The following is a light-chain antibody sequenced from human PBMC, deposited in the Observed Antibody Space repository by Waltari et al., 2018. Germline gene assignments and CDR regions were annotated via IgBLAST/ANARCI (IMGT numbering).Light chain of an antibody. CDR1: SSDVGSYNY. CDR3: CSYAGSYNLI. CDR2: DVT. J-gene: IGLJ2*01. Sequence: QSALTQPRSVSGSPGQSVTLSCTGTSSDVGSYNYVSWNQQHPGKAPKLMIYDVTTRPSGVPDRFSGSKSGSTASRTISGLQAEDEAEYYCCSYAGSYNLIFGGGTKLTVL. V-gene: IGLV2-11*01.